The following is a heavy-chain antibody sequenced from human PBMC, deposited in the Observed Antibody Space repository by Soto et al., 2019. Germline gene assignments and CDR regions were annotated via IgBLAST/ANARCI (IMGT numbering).Heavy chain of an antibody. J-gene: IGHJ2*01. CDR2: IIPIFGTA. CDR3: ARDLYYYDSSGGNWYFDL. D-gene: IGHD3-22*01. V-gene: IGHV1-69*13. Sequence: ASVKVSCKASGGTFSSYAISWVRQAPGQGLEWMGGIIPIFGTANYAQKFQGRVTITADESTSTAYMELSSLRSEDTAVYYCARDLYYYDSSGGNWYFDLWGRGTLVTVSS. CDR1: GGTFSSYA.